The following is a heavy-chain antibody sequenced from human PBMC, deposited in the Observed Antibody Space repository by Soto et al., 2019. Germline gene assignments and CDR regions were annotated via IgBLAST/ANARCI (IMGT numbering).Heavy chain of an antibody. CDR3: ARATRTDYDFWSGPRTKRGYYYYYMDV. D-gene: IGHD3-3*01. J-gene: IGHJ6*03. Sequence: SELSLTCAVYGGSFSGYYWSWIRQPPGKGLEWIGEINHSGSTNYNPSLKSRVTISVDTSKNQFSLKLSSVTAADTAVYYCARATRTDYDFWSGPRTKRGYYYYYMDVWGKGTTVTVSS. CDR1: GGSFSGYY. CDR2: INHSGST. V-gene: IGHV4-34*01.